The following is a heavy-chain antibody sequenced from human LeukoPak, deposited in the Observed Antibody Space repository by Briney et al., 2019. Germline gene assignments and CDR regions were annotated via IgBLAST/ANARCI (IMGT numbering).Heavy chain of an antibody. V-gene: IGHV3-74*01. J-gene: IGHJ4*01. CDR3: SRFVVVTAADY. D-gene: IGHD2-21*02. Sequence: GGSLRLSCSASGFTLSNYWMHWVRQAPGKGLVWVARLHSNGAFTTYADSVKGRFTISRDTSKNTLYLQMNSLRFEDTAVYYCSRFVVVTAADYWGQGTQVTVSS. CDR1: GFTLSNYW. CDR2: LHSNGAFT.